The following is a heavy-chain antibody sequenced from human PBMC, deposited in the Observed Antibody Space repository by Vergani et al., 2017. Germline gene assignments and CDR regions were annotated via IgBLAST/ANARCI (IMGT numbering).Heavy chain of an antibody. J-gene: IGHJ4*02. D-gene: IGHD5-24*01. CDR2: IYSGGST. Sequence: EVQLVESGGGLIQPGGSLRLSCAASGFTVSSNYMSWVRQAPGKGLEWVSVIYSGGSTYYADSVKGRFTISRDNSKNTLYLQMNSLRAEDTAVYYCARVLIEMATIGPCFDYWGQGTLVTVSS. V-gene: IGHV3-53*01. CDR1: GFTVSSNY. CDR3: ARVLIEMATIGPCFDY.